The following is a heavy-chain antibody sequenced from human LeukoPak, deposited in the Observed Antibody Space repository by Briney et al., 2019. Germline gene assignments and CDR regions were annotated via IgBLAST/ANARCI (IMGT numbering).Heavy chain of an antibody. CDR3: AKAPVTTCSGAYCYPFDY. V-gene: IGHV3-53*01. CDR2: IYSGGST. CDR1: GFTVSSNY. D-gene: IGHD2-21*01. Sequence: GGSLRLSCAASGFTVSSNYMSWVRQAPGKGLEWVSLIYSGGSTYYADSVKGRFTISRDSSKNTLYLQMNRLRAEDAAVYYCAKAPVTTCSGAYCYPFDYWGQGTLVTVSS. J-gene: IGHJ4*02.